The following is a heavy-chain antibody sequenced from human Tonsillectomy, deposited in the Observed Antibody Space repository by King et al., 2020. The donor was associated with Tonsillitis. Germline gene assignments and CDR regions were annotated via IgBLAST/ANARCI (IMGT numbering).Heavy chain of an antibody. CDR1: GGSISSGSYY. V-gene: IGHV4-61*02. D-gene: IGHD4-17*01. Sequence: QEEGKGLVKPSQTRSLTCTVSGGSISSGSYYWSWIRQPAGKGLEWIGRIYTSGSTNYNPSRKSRVTIAVDTSKNQFSLKLSSVTAADTAVYYCARELAVTTGDWFAPWGQGTLVTVSS. CDR3: ARELAVTTGDWFAP. CDR2: IYTSGST. J-gene: IGHJ5*02.